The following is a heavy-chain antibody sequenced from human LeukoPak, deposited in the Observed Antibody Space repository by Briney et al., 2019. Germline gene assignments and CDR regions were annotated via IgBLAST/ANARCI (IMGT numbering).Heavy chain of an antibody. V-gene: IGHV3-30*04. CDR2: ISYDGSNK. J-gene: IGHJ6*02. CDR1: GFTFSSYA. D-gene: IGHD1-26*01. CDR3: AREELQTYYYYYGMDV. Sequence: GGSLRLSCAASGFTFSSYAMHWVRQAPGKGLEWVAVISYDGSNKYYADSVKGRFTISRDNSKNTLYLQMNSLRAEDTAVYYCAREELQTYYYYYGMDVWGQGTTVTVSS.